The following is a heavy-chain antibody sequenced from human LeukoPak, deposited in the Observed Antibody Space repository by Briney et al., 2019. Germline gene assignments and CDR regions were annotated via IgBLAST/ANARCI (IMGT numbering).Heavy chain of an antibody. Sequence: GGSLRLSCVASGFTFSTYTMNWVRQAPGKGLEWVSYISTSDSTTYYADSVKGRFTISRDNAKNSVYLQMNSLRDEDTAVYYCARDHVWAFDMWGQGTMVTVSS. J-gene: IGHJ3*02. V-gene: IGHV3-48*02. CDR1: GFTFSTYT. CDR3: ARDHVWAFDM. D-gene: IGHD3-16*01. CDR2: ISTSDSTT.